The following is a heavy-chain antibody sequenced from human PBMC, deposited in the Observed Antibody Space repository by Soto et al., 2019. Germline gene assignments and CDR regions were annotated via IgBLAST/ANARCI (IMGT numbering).Heavy chain of an antibody. J-gene: IGHJ6*02. CDR3: ARGRNHYYYGMDV. D-gene: IGHD1-1*01. V-gene: IGHV3-33*01. CDR2: IWYDGSNK. Sequence: VQLVESGGGVVQPGRSLRLSCAASGFTFSSYGMHWVRQAPGKGLEWVAVIWYDGSNKYYADSVKGRFTSSRDNSKNRLYLQMNSLRAEDTAVYYCARGRNHYYYGMDVWGQGTTVTVSS. CDR1: GFTFSSYG.